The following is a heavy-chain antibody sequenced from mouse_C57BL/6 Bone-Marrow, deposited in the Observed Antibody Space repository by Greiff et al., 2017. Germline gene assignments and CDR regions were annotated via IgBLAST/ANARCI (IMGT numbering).Heavy chain of an antibody. Sequence: QVQLKQSGAELVKPGASVKLSCTASGYTFTSYWMHWVKQRPGQGLEWIGMIHPNSGSTNYNAKFKSKATLTADKSSSTAYMQLSSLTSEDSAVYYCSGYYYGRGYYALDYWGQGTSVTVSS. CDR1: GYTFTSYW. D-gene: IGHD1-1*01. CDR3: SGYYYGRGYYALDY. V-gene: IGHV1-64*01. CDR2: IHPNSGST. J-gene: IGHJ4*01.